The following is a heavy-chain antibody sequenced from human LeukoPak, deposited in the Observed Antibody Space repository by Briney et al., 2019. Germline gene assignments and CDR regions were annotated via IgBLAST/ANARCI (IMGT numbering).Heavy chain of an antibody. CDR1: GGSISSYY. J-gene: IGHJ5*02. CDR3: ASRSGSYPYWFDP. V-gene: IGHV4-59*01. CDR2: IYYSGST. Sequence: SETLSLTCTVSGGSISSYYWSWIRQPPGKGLEWIGYIYYSGSTNYNPSLKSRVTISVDTSKNQFSLKLSSETAADTAVYYCASRSGSYPYWFDPWGQGTLVTVSS. D-gene: IGHD3-10*01.